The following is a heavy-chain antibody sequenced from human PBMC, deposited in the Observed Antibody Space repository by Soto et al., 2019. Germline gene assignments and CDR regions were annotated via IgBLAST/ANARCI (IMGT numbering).Heavy chain of an antibody. CDR1: GGSISSSSYY. CDR3: ARRLYYDSSGFEGGGMDV. J-gene: IGHJ6*02. D-gene: IGHD3-22*01. CDR2: IYTSGST. Sequence: PSETLSLTCTVSGGSISSSSYYWGWIRQPPANGQEWIGSIYTSGSTYYKPSLKSRITITVDTSKNQFSLKLSSVTAADTALYYCARRLYYDSSGFEGGGMDVWGQGTTGTVS. V-gene: IGHV4-39*01.